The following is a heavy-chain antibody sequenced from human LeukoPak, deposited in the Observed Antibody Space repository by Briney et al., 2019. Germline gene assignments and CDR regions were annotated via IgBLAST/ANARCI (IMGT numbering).Heavy chain of an antibody. Sequence: GGSLRLSCAASGFTFSSYSMDWVRQAPGKGLEWVSSISSSSSYIYYADSVKGRFTISRDNAKNSLYLQMNSLRAEDTAVYYCARGGSSSSPRGVDYWGQGTLVTVSS. CDR3: ARGGSSSSPRGVDY. V-gene: IGHV3-21*01. D-gene: IGHD6-6*01. J-gene: IGHJ4*02. CDR2: ISSSSSYI. CDR1: GFTFSSYS.